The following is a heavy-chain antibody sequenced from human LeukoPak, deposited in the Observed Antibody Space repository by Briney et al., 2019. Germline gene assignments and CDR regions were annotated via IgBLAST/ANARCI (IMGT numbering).Heavy chain of an antibody. CDR2: IRYDGSNK. Sequence: PGGSLRLSCAASGFTFSSYGMHWVRQAPGKGLEWVAFIRYDGSNKYYADSVKGRFTISRDNSKNTLYLQMNSLRAEDTAVYYCASSSGYSSGFHPRDKMGFFDYWGQGTLVTVSS. J-gene: IGHJ4*02. D-gene: IGHD6-19*01. V-gene: IGHV3-30*02. CDR3: ASSSGYSSGFHPRDKMGFFDY. CDR1: GFTFSSYG.